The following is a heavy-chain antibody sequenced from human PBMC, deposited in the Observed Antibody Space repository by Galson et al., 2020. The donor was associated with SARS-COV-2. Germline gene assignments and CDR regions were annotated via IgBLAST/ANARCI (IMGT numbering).Heavy chain of an antibody. CDR3: ARESVIVVVDAFDI. Sequence: GGSLRLSCAASGFTFSSYGMHWVRQAPGKGLEWVAFIRYDGSNKYYADSVKGRFTISRDNSKNTLYLQMNSLRAEDTAVYYCARESVIVVVDAFDIWGQGTMVTVSS. J-gene: IGHJ3*02. D-gene: IGHD3-22*01. CDR2: IRYDGSNK. V-gene: IGHV3-30*02. CDR1: GFTFSSYG.